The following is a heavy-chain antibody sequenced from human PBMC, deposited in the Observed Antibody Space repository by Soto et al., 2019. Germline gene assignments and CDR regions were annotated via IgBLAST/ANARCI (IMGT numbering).Heavy chain of an antibody. J-gene: IGHJ4*02. CDR3: ARDAPDYYDSRGGYDFDY. Sequence: QVQLQESGPGLVKPSGTLSLTCAVSSASMSSSNWWSWVRQPPGKGLEWIGEINHSGSTNYNPSLNSRVTISIDKSKNQVSLKLSAVTAADTAVYYCARDAPDYYDSRGGYDFDYCGQGTLVTVSS. CDR1: SASMSSSNW. CDR2: INHSGST. V-gene: IGHV4-4*02. D-gene: IGHD3-22*01.